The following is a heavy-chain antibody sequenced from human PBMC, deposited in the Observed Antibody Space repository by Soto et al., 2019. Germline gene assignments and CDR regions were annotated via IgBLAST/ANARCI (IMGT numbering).Heavy chain of an antibody. Sequence: QVQLQESGPGLVKPSQTLSLTCTVSGGSISSGDYYWSWIRQHPGKGLEWIGYIYYSGSTYYNPSLKSRVTLSVDTSKSQFSLKLSSVTAADTAVYYCARWWSGSRQRFAPWGQGTLVTVSS. CDR2: IYYSGST. V-gene: IGHV4-31*03. CDR1: GGSISSGDYY. J-gene: IGHJ5*02. CDR3: ARWWSGSRQRFAP. D-gene: IGHD3-3*01.